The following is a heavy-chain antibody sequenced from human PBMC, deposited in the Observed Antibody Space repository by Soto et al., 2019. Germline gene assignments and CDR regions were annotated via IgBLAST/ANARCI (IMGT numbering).Heavy chain of an antibody. CDR2: INPGGGRT. D-gene: IGHD5-18*01. V-gene: IGHV1-46*01. J-gene: IGHJ5*02. CDR3: ARDRVPGDTVMIGWFDP. Sequence: GASVKVSCKASGYTFTRYHIHWVRQAPGQGLEWLGMINPGGGRTTYAQKIQGRVTMTRDTSTRTVYMELSSLRSEDTAVYYCARDRVPGDTVMIGWFDPWGQGTLVTVSS. CDR1: GYTFTRYH.